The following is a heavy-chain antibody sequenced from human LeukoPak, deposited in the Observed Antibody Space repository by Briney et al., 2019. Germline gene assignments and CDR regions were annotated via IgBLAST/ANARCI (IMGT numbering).Heavy chain of an antibody. CDR3: ARGAGDLMTADDSGGP. Sequence: GGSLRLSCAASGFTFSSYGMHWVRQAPGKGLEWVAFIRSDASIKYYADSVKGRFTISRDNAENSLSLQMDSLRVEDTAVYYCARGAGDLMTADDSGGPWGQGTLVTVSS. CDR2: IRSDASIK. D-gene: IGHD2-21*02. V-gene: IGHV3-30*02. CDR1: GFTFSSYG. J-gene: IGHJ5*02.